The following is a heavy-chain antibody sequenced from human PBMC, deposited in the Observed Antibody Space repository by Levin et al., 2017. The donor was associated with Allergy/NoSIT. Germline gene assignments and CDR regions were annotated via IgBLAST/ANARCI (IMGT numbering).Heavy chain of an antibody. CDR1: GFTFSSYA. J-gene: IGHJ4*02. D-gene: IGHD5-18*01. CDR3: ARDDRALGYSYGSPFDY. V-gene: IGHV3-30-3*01. Sequence: GESLKISCAASGFTFSSYAMHWVRQAPGKGLEWVAVISYDGSNKYYADSVKGRFTISRDNSKNTLYLQMNSLRAEDTAVYYCARDDRALGYSYGSPFDYWGQGTLVTVSS. CDR2: ISYDGSNK.